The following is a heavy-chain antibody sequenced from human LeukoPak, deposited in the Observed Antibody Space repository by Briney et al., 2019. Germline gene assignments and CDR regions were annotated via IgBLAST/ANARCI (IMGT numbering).Heavy chain of an antibody. V-gene: IGHV3-21*01. J-gene: IGHJ4*02. CDR3: ARGGWRFDY. Sequence: GGSLRLSCAASGFTFSNYSMNWVRQAPGKGREWVSSISSSSTYIYYAYSVKGRFTVSRDNAKNSLYLQMNSLRAEDTAVYYCARGGWRFDYWGQGTQVTVSS. D-gene: IGHD3-10*01. CDR2: ISSSSTYI. CDR1: GFTFSNYS.